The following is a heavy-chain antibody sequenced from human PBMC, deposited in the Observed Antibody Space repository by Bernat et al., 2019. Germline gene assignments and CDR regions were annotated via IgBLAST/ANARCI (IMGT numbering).Heavy chain of an antibody. CDR3: ASTTTVTTAKYFQH. Sequence: QLQLQESGPGLVKPSETLSLTCTVSGGSISSSSYYWGWIRQPPGKGLEWIGSIYYSGSTYYNPSLKSRVTISVDTSKNQFSLKLSSVTAADTAVYYCASTTTVTTAKYFQHWGQGTLVTVSS. J-gene: IGHJ1*01. D-gene: IGHD4-17*01. CDR2: IYYSGST. V-gene: IGHV4-39*01. CDR1: GGSISSSSYY.